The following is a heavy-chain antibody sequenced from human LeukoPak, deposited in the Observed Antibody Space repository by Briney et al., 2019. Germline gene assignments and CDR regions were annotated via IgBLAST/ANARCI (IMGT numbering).Heavy chain of an antibody. CDR3: ARQVGSSNDYYYYMDV. D-gene: IGHD6-6*01. V-gene: IGHV4-39*01. CDR1: GGSISSSSYY. J-gene: IGHJ6*03. Sequence: SETLSLTCTVSGGSISSSSYYWGWIRQPPGKGLEWIGSIYYSGSTYYNPSLKSRVTISVDTSKNQFSLKLSSVTAADTAVYYCARQVGSSNDYYYYMDVWGKGTTVTVSS. CDR2: IYYSGST.